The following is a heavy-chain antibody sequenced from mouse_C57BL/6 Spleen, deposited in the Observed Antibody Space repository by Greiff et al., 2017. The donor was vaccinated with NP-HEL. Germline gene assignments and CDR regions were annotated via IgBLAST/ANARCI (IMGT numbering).Heavy chain of an antibody. CDR2: IYPGDGDT. D-gene: IGHD2-4*01. Sequence: VQLQESGAELVKPGASVKISCKASGYAFSSYWMNWVKQRPGKGLEWIGQIYPGDGDTNYNGKFKGKATLTADKSSSTASMQLSSLTSEDSAVYFCARGDDYDGWFAYWGQGTLVTVSA. J-gene: IGHJ3*01. CDR3: ARGDDYDGWFAY. V-gene: IGHV1-80*01. CDR1: GYAFSSYW.